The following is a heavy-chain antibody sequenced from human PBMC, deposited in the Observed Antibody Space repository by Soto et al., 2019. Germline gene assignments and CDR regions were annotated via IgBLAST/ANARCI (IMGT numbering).Heavy chain of an antibody. Sequence: QVQLVQSGAEVKKPVSSVKVSCEASGRTFSSYSIIWVRLAPGQGLEWMGRITPVLGIANYAQKFQGRVTITADKSTSTAYMDLSSLTFEDTAVYYCARGGAVAGDPNLQRYYYGMDVWGQGTTVTVSS. CDR1: GRTFSSYS. J-gene: IGHJ6*02. V-gene: IGHV1-69*02. CDR2: ITPVLGIA. D-gene: IGHD6-19*01. CDR3: ARGGAVAGDPNLQRYYYGMDV.